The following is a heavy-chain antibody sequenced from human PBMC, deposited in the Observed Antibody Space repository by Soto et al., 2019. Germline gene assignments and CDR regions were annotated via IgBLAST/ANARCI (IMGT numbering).Heavy chain of an antibody. CDR1: GFTFSSYA. CDR2: ITGSGSST. CDR3: AKPGSGYDILTGYYDPYYYYMDV. J-gene: IGHJ6*03. V-gene: IGHV3-23*01. Sequence: EVQLLESGGGLVQPGGSRRLSCAASGFTFSSYAMSWVRQAPGKGLEWVSGITGSGSSTYYADSVKGRFTISRDNSKNTLYLQMNSLSAEDTVVYYCAKPGSGYDILTGYYDPYYYYMDVWGKGTTVTVSS. D-gene: IGHD3-9*01.